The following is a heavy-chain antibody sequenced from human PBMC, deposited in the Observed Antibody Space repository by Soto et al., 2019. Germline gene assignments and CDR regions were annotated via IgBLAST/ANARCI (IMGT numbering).Heavy chain of an antibody. CDR3: AVECVPLPSTFGWSLDY. Sequence: GVSLRLSCAASGFTFSSYGMHWVRQAPGKGLEWVAVISYDGSKEYYADTVKGRFTISRDNFKSALYLQMNSLSAEDTAVYYCAVECVPLPSTFGWSLDYWGKGTLVTVSS. V-gene: IGHV3-30*03. D-gene: IGHD3-16*01. CDR1: GFTFSSYG. J-gene: IGHJ4*02. CDR2: ISYDGSKE.